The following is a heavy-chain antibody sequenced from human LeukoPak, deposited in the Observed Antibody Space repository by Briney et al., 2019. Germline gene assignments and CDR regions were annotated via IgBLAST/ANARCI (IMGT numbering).Heavy chain of an antibody. Sequence: PGGSLRLSCAASGFTFSSYEMNWVRQAPGKGLEWVSYISSSGNTIYYADSVKGRFTISRDNAKNSLYPQMNSLRAEDTAVYYCARWGKVRGVNYWGQGTLVTVSS. CDR2: ISSSGNTI. D-gene: IGHD3-10*01. CDR1: GFTFSSYE. V-gene: IGHV3-48*03. CDR3: ARWGKVRGVNY. J-gene: IGHJ4*02.